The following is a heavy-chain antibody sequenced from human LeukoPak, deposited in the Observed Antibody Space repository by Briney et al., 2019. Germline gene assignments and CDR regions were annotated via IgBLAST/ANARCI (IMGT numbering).Heavy chain of an antibody. CDR3: ARVGGSYYSTRPAEYFQH. D-gene: IGHD1-26*01. CDR2: INSDGSST. V-gene: IGHV3-74*01. CDR1: GFTFSSYW. Sequence: AGGSLRLSCAASGFTFSSYWIHWVRQAPGKGLVWVSRINSDGSSTSYADSVKGRFTISRDNAKNPLYLQMNSLRAEDTAVYYCARVGGSYYSTRPAEYFQHWGQGTLVTVSS. J-gene: IGHJ1*01.